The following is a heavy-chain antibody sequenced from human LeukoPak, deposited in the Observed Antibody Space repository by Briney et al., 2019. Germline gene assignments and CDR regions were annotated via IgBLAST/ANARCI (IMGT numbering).Heavy chain of an antibody. D-gene: IGHD5-24*01. CDR3: ARDRNVEMATITSRYNWFDP. CDR2: ISAYNGNT. Sequence: GASVKVSCKASGYTFTSYGISWVRQAPGQGLEWMGWISAYNGNTNYAQKLQGRVTMTTDTSTSTAYMELRSLRFDDTAVYYCARDRNVEMATITSRYNWFDPWGQGTLVTVSS. CDR1: GYTFTSYG. V-gene: IGHV1-18*01. J-gene: IGHJ5*02.